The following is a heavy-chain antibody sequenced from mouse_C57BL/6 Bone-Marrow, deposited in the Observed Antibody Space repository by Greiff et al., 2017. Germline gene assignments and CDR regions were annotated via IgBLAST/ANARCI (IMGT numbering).Heavy chain of an antibody. CDR3: ARKGDYYYGSSYAY. CDR2: IYPRSGNT. V-gene: IGHV1-81*01. D-gene: IGHD1-1*01. Sequence: VQLQQSGAELARPGASVKLSCKASGYTFTSYGISWVKQRTGPGLEWIGEIYPRSGNTYYNEKFKGKATLTADKSSSTAYMELRSLTSEDSAVYFCARKGDYYYGSSYAYWGQGTLVTVSA. CDR1: GYTFTSYG. J-gene: IGHJ3*01.